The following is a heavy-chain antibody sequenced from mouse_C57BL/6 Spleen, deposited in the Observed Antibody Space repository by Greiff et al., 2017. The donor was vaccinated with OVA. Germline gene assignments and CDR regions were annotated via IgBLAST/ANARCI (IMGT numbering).Heavy chain of an antibody. J-gene: IGHJ1*03. D-gene: IGHD2-1*01. Sequence: VHLVESGPGLVQPSQSLSITCTVSGFSLTSYGVHWVRQSPGKGLEWLGVIWSGGSTDYNAAFISRLSISKDNSKSQVFFKMNSLQADDTAIYYCARNAGNSDWYFDVWGTGTTVTVSS. V-gene: IGHV2-2*01. CDR1: GFSLTSYG. CDR2: IWSGGST. CDR3: ARNAGNSDWYFDV.